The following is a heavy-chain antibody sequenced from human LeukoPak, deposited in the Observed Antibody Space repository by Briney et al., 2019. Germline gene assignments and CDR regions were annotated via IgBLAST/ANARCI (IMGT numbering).Heavy chain of an antibody. V-gene: IGHV1-8*01. CDR2: MNPNSGNT. CDR1: GYTFTSYD. J-gene: IGHJ4*02. D-gene: IGHD3-9*01. CDR3: ARAGWRYFDWKTYYFDY. Sequence: GSSVKVSCKASGYTFTSYDINWVRQATGQELEWMGWMNPNSGNTGYAQKFQGRVTMTRNTSISTAYMELSSLRSEDTAVYYCARAGWRYFDWKTYYFDYWGQGALVTVSS.